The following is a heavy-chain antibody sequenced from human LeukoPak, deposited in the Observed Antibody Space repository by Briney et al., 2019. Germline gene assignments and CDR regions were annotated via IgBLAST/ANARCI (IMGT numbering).Heavy chain of an antibody. CDR3: ASRPLTRRWLQLPRPQDAFDI. CDR2: INHSGST. Sequence: SETLSLTCTVSGGSISSGGYYWSWIRQHPGKGLEWIGEINHSGSTNYNPSLKSRVTISVDTSKNQFSLKLSSVTAADTAVYYCASRPLTRRWLQLPRPQDAFDIWGQGTMVTVSS. CDR1: GGSISSGGYY. J-gene: IGHJ3*02. V-gene: IGHV4-39*07. D-gene: IGHD5-12*01.